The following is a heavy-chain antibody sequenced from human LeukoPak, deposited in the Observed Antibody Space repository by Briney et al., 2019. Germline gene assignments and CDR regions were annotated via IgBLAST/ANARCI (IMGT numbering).Heavy chain of an antibody. Sequence: GGSLRLSCAASGFTVSSYSMNWVRQAPGKGLEWVSYISSSSSYTNYADSVKGRFTISRDNAKNSLYLQMNSLRAEDTAVYYCARDQGYAMTASFDYWGQGTLVTVSS. D-gene: IGHD2-8*01. CDR2: ISSSSSYT. CDR1: GFTVSSYS. V-gene: IGHV3-21*05. J-gene: IGHJ4*02. CDR3: ARDQGYAMTASFDY.